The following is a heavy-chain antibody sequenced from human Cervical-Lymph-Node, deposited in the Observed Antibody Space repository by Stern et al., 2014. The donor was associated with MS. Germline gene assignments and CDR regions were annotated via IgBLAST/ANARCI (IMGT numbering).Heavy chain of an antibody. CDR1: GYTFISYD. J-gene: IGHJ6*02. CDR3: VRGGFSYGYGLDA. Sequence: QVQLLQPRSQVRKPGASVKVSCQASGYTFISYDIFWVRQATGQGLEWMGWMNPNNANTGHAQKFQGRVTMTRNISISTAYMELSSLRSDDTAVYYCVRGGFSYGYGLDAWGQGTAVIVSS. D-gene: IGHD5-18*01. V-gene: IGHV1-8*01. CDR2: MNPNNANT.